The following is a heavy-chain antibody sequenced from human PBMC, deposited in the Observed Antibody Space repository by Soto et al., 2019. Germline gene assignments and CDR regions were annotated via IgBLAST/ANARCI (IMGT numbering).Heavy chain of an antibody. V-gene: IGHV1-69*13. J-gene: IGHJ4*02. CDR2: IIPIFGTA. D-gene: IGHD3-3*01. Sequence: ASVKVSCKASGGTFSSYAISWVRQAPGQGLKWMGGIIPIFGTANYAQKFQGRVTITADESTSTAYMELSSLRSEDTAVYYCARGENYDFWSGYSFFYWGQGTLVTVSS. CDR3: ARGENYDFWSGYSFFY. CDR1: GGTFSSYA.